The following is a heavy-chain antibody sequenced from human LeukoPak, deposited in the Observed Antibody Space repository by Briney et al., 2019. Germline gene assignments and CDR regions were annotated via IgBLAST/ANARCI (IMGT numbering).Heavy chain of an antibody. CDR2: IYYSGST. CDR1: GGSISSYY. CDR3: ARAGPYSSLSPFDY. Sequence: SETLSLTCTVSGGSISSYYWSWIRQPPGKGLEWIGYIYYSGSTNYNPSLKSRVIISVDTSKNQFSLKLSSVTAADTAVYYCARAGPYSSLSPFDYWGQGTLVTVSS. D-gene: IGHD6-13*01. V-gene: IGHV4-59*01. J-gene: IGHJ4*02.